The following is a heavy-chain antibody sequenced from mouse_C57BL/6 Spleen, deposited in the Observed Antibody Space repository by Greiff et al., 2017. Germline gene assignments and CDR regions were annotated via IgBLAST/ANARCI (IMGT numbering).Heavy chain of an antibody. CDR1: GFSLTSYG. CDR2: IWGVGST. Sequence: VQGVESGPGLVAPSQSLSITCTVSGFSLTSYGVDWVRQSPGKGLEWLGVIWGVGSTNYNSALKSRLSISKDNSKSQVFLKMNSLQTDDTAMYYCARHWDGRAMDYWGQGTSVTVSS. CDR3: ARHWDGRAMDY. J-gene: IGHJ4*01. V-gene: IGHV2-6*01. D-gene: IGHD4-1*01.